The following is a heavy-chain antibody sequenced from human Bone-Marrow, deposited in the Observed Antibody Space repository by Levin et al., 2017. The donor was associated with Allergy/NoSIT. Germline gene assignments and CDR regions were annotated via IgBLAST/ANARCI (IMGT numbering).Heavy chain of an antibody. CDR3: TLGNHGDPFDY. CDR2: IDPNNDGR. Sequence: GASVKVSCKASGYIFTGYNIHWVRQAPGQGLEWLGWIDPNNDGRNYAQKFQGRVTVTRDTSINTAYMEMTRLRPDDTAVYYCTLGNHGDPFDYWGQGTLVTVSS. CDR1: GYIFTGYN. J-gene: IGHJ4*02. V-gene: IGHV1-2*02. D-gene: IGHD4-17*01.